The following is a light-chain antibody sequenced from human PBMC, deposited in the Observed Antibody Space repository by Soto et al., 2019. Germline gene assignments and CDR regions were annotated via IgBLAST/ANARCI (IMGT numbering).Light chain of an antibody. CDR2: GAS. CDR3: QQYGSFWT. CDR1: QSVSSSY. J-gene: IGKJ1*01. Sequence: EILLTQSPGTLSLSPGERATLSCRASQSVSSSYLAWYQQKPGHAPSVFIYGASSRATGIPDMLSGSGSGTDFTLTISRLEPEDFAVYYCQQYGSFWTFGQGTKVDIK. V-gene: IGKV3-20*01.